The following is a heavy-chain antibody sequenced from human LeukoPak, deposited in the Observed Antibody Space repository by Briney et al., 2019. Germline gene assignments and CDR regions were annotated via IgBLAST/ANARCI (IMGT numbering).Heavy chain of an antibody. Sequence: GGSLRLSCAASGFTFSSYWMHWVRQAPGKGLVWVSRINSDGSSTSYADSVKGRFTISRDNAKNTLYLQMNSLRAEDTAVYYCARVSSSRAEYFQHWGQGTLVTVSS. J-gene: IGHJ1*01. CDR3: ARVSSSRAEYFQH. V-gene: IGHV3-74*01. CDR2: INSDGSST. CDR1: GFTFSSYW.